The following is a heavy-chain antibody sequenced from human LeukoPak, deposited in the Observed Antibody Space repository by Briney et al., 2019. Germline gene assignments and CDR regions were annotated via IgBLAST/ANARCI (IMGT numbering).Heavy chain of an antibody. CDR1: GYSFSTYW. Sequence: GESLKISCQCSGYSFSTYWIVWIRQMPGKGLEWMGRIYPGDSDTRYSPSFQGQVTISADKSISTAYLKWNSLKASDTAMYYCARLRSGVDVWGQGTTVTVSS. CDR2: IYPGDSDT. CDR3: ARLRSGVDV. D-gene: IGHD2-15*01. V-gene: IGHV5-51*01. J-gene: IGHJ6*02.